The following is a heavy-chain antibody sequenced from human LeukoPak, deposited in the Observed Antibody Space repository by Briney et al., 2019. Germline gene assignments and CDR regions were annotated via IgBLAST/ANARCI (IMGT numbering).Heavy chain of an antibody. D-gene: IGHD4-23*01. CDR2: IYHSGST. Sequence: SETLSLTCTVSGGSISSYYWSWIRQAPGKGLEWIGYIYHSGSTNYNPSLKSRVSISVDKSKNQFSLKLSSVTAADTAVCYCARGNGGNSFDYWGQGTLVTVSS. CDR1: GGSISSYY. V-gene: IGHV4-59*01. CDR3: ARGNGGNSFDY. J-gene: IGHJ4*02.